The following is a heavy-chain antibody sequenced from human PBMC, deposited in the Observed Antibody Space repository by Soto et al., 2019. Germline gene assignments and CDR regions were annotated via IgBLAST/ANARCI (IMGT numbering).Heavy chain of an antibody. CDR3: ARGGRNVVVVPATPPFSY. J-gene: IGHJ4*02. D-gene: IGHD2-15*01. CDR2: IDPNSGGT. CDR1: GYTFTDFY. V-gene: IGHV1-2*02. Sequence: ASGKVSCKASGYTFTDFYIHWVRQAPGQGLEWMGYIDPNSGGTNYAQRFQGRVTMTRATSINTAYMDLSRLTSDDTAVYYCARGGRNVVVVPATPPFSYWGQGTLVTVSS.